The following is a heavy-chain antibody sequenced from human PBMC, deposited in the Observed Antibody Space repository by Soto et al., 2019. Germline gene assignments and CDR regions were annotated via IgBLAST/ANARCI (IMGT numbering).Heavy chain of an antibody. D-gene: IGHD1-26*01. CDR2: IYYSGST. V-gene: IGHV4-59*01. Sequence: SETLSLTCTVSGGSISSYYWSWIRQPPGKGLEWIGYIYYSGSTNYNPSIKSRITISVDTSKNQFSLKLSSVTAADTDVYYCARDGRVGKKPVYWGQGTLVTVSS. CDR1: GGSISSYY. CDR3: ARDGRVGKKPVY. J-gene: IGHJ4*02.